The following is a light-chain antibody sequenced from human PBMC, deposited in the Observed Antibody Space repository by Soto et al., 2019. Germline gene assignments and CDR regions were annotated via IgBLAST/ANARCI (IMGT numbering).Light chain of an antibody. J-gene: IGLJ1*01. Sequence: QSVLTQPASVSGSPGQSITISCTGTSSDVGGYNYVSWYQQHPDKAPKLMIYEVSNRPSGVSNRFSGSKSGNTASLTISGLQAEDEADYYRSSYTSSSTLSYVFGTGTKVTVL. CDR3: SSYTSSSTLSYV. V-gene: IGLV2-14*01. CDR1: SSDVGGYNY. CDR2: EVS.